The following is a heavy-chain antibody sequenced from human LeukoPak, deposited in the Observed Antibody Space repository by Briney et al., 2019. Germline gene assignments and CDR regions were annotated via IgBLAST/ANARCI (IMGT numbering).Heavy chain of an antibody. D-gene: IGHD3-16*01. CDR2: IDKDGNKM. V-gene: IGHV3-74*03. CDR1: GFMFSSYW. Sequence: SGGSLRLSCAASGFMFSSYWMHWVRQAPGKGLVWVSRIDKDGNKMKYADSVTGRLTISRDNSKNTLYLHMNSLRAEDTAVYYCAKDEATSGGGLASWGQGTLVSVSS. CDR3: AKDEATSGGGLAS. J-gene: IGHJ4*02.